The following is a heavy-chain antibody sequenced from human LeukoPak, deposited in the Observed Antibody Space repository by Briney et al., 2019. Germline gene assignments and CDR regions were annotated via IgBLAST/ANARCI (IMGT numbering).Heavy chain of an antibody. V-gene: IGHV3-48*01. J-gene: IGHJ1*01. D-gene: IGHD7-27*01. Sequence: GGSLRLSCAASGFTFSSYAMSWVRQAPGKGLQWISYIDPSSSTKNYADSVKGRFTISRDNAKNSLYLQMSSLRAEDTAVYYCAGPLGSPYFHHWGQGTLVTVSS. CDR3: AGPLGSPYFHH. CDR1: GFTFSSYA. CDR2: IDPSSSTK.